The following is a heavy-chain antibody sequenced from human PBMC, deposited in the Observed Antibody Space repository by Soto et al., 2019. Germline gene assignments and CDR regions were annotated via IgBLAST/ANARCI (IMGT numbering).Heavy chain of an antibody. CDR2: ISGRWTST. V-gene: IGHV3-23*01. J-gene: IGHJ1*01. CDR3: VKDVHFYCTITNCLSPGVGRAEETEESH. CDR1: GFTFSIYS. D-gene: IGHD2-8*01. Sequence: EVHLLESGGRLVQPGGSLRLSCAASGFTFSIYSLNWVRQAPGKGLEWVSAISGRWTSTDYADSVRGRFTISRDNSRNTLYLQMNSLRAEDTAVYYCVKDVHFYCTITNCLSPGVGRAEETEESHWGPGTLVTVSS.